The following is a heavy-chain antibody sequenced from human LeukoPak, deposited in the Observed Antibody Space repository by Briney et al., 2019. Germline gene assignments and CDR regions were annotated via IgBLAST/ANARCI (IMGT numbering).Heavy chain of an antibody. D-gene: IGHD6-13*01. CDR3: ASRIAAAGTSYYYYGMDV. V-gene: IGHV4-34*01. J-gene: IGHJ6*02. CDR2: INHSGST. Sequence: SETLSLTCAVYGGSFSGYYWSWIRQPPGKGLEWIGEINHSGSTNYNPSPKSRVTISVDTSKNQFSLKLSSVTAADTAVYYCASRIAAAGTSYYYYGMDVWGQGTTVTVSS. CDR1: GGSFSGYY.